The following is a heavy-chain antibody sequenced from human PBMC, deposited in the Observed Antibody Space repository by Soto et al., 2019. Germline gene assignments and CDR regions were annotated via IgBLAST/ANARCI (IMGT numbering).Heavy chain of an antibody. Sequence: GGSLRLSCAASGFTFSSYSMNWVRQAPGKGLEWVSSISSSSSYIYYADSVKGRFTISRDNAKNSLYLQMNSLRAEDTAVYYCARDLDCSGGSCYSGVAGGNYWGQGTLVTVSS. CDR3: ARDLDCSGGSCYSGVAGGNY. V-gene: IGHV3-21*01. D-gene: IGHD2-15*01. CDR2: ISSSSSYI. CDR1: GFTFSSYS. J-gene: IGHJ4*02.